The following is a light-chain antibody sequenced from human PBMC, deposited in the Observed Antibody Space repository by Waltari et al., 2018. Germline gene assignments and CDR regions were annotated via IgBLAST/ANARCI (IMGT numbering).Light chain of an antibody. CDR3: SSYAGGYTCV. V-gene: IGLV2-11*01. Sequence: QSALTQPRSVSGSPGPSATISYTGTSCTVGGYDYVSCYQQHPGKAPTLMIYVVTKRPPGAPDCSAGSSSGTAAFRTSSGLNAEDEDDYRGSSYAGGYTCVFGPGTKLAVL. J-gene: IGLJ2*01. CDR1: SCTVGGYDY. CDR2: VVT.